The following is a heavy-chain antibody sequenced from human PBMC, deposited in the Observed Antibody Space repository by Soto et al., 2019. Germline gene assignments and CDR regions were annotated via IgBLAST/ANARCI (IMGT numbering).Heavy chain of an antibody. V-gene: IGHV4-59*01. D-gene: IGHD2-15*01. CDR1: GGSISSYY. CDR3: ARGGGVVVAPTLDY. Sequence: PSETLSLTCTVSGGSISSYYWSWIRQPPGKGLEWIGYIYYSGSTNYHPSLKSRVTISVDTSKNQFSLKLRSVTAADTAVYYCARGGGVVVAPTLDYWGQGTLDTVSS. J-gene: IGHJ4*02. CDR2: IYYSGST.